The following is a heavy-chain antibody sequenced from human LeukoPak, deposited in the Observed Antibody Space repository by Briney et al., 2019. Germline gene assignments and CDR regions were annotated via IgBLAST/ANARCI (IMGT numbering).Heavy chain of an antibody. CDR3: ARDLNDYGDYEILDY. J-gene: IGHJ4*02. Sequence: PGGSLRLSCAASGFTFSSYAMHWVRQAPGKGLEYVSAISSNGGSTYYANSVKGRFTISRDNSKNTLHLQMGSLRAEDMAVYYCARDLNDYGDYEILDYWGQGTLVTVSS. CDR1: GFTFSSYA. D-gene: IGHD4-17*01. CDR2: ISSNGGST. V-gene: IGHV3-64*01.